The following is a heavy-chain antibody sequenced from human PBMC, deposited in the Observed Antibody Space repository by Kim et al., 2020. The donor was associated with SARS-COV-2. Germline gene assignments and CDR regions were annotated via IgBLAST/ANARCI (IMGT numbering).Heavy chain of an antibody. CDR3: TTLNYYDSSGYHLRDY. V-gene: IGHV3-15*01. Sequence: GGSLRLFCAASGFTFSNAWMSWVRQAPGKGLEWVGRIKSKTDGGTTDYAAPVKGRFTISRDDSKNTLYLQMNSLKTEDTAVYYCTTLNYYDSSGYHLRDYWGQGTLVTVSS. CDR1: GFTFSNAW. D-gene: IGHD3-22*01. J-gene: IGHJ4*02. CDR2: IKSKTDGGTT.